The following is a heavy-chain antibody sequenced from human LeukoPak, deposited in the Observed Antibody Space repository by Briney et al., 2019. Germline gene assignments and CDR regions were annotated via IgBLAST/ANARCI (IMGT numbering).Heavy chain of an antibody. CDR1: GGSISSHY. J-gene: IGHJ6*03. CDR3: GRDALVGYFSYYYMDV. Sequence: PSETLSLTRTVSGGSISSHYWTWIRQSPVKGLEWIGDISNSRSTSYNPSLKSRVTISIDTSKNQFSLKLSSVTAADTAVYYCGRDALVGYFSYYYMDVWGKGTTVTVSS. D-gene: IGHD2-15*01. CDR2: ISNSRST. V-gene: IGHV4-59*11.